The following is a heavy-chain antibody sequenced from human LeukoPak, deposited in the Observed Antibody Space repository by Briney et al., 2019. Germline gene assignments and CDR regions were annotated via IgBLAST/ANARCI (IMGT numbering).Heavy chain of an antibody. V-gene: IGHV1-18*01. J-gene: IGHJ6*02. CDR1: GYTFTSYG. CDR2: ISAYNGNT. D-gene: IGHD2-15*01. CDR3: ARAGYCSGGSCLTFYYYYYYGMDV. Sequence: ASVKVSCKASGYTFTSYGISWVRQAPGQGLEWMGWISAYNGNTNYAQKLQGRVTMTTDTSTSTAYMELRSLRSDDTAVYYCARAGYCSGGSCLTFYYYYYYGMDVWGQGTTVTVSS.